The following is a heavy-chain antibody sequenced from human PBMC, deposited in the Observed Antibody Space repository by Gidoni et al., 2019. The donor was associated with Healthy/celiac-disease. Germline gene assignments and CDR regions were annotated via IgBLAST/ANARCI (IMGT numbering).Heavy chain of an antibody. CDR3: ARGRVGDYVWGSYRYKIYFDY. V-gene: IGHV4-34*01. CDR1: GGSFSGYY. J-gene: IGHJ4*02. D-gene: IGHD3-16*02. Sequence: QVQLQQWGAGLLKPSETLSLTCAVYGGSFSGYYWSWIRQPPGKGLEWIGEINHSGSTNYNPSLKSRVTISVDTSKNQFSLKLSSVTAADTAVYYCARGRVGDYVWGSYRYKIYFDYWGQGTLVTVSS. CDR2: INHSGST.